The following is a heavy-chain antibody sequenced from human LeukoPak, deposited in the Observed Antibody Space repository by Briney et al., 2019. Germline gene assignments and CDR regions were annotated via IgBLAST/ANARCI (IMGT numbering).Heavy chain of an antibody. Sequence: GGSLRLSCAASGFSVHSNYMSWVRQAPGKGLEWVLVIYSGGSTYYADSVKGRFTISRHISKNTLYLQMNSLRAEDTAVYYCARAGPYDAFDIWGQGTMVTVSS. J-gene: IGHJ3*02. CDR1: GFSVHSNY. CDR3: ARAGPYDAFDI. CDR2: IYSGGST. V-gene: IGHV3-53*04. D-gene: IGHD1-14*01.